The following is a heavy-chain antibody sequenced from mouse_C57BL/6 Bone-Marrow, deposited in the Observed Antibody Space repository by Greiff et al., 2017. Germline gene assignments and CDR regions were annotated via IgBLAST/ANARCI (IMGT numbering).Heavy chain of an antibody. J-gene: IGHJ4*01. CDR3: AREYDGAGSYAMDY. D-gene: IGHD2-14*01. Sequence: VQLQQSGAELARPGASVKLSCKASGYTFTSYGISWVKQRTGQGLEWIGEIYPRSGNTYYNEKFKGKATLTADKSSSTAYMELRSLTSEDFAVYFCAREYDGAGSYAMDYWGQGTSVTVSS. V-gene: IGHV1-81*01. CDR1: GYTFTSYG. CDR2: IYPRSGNT.